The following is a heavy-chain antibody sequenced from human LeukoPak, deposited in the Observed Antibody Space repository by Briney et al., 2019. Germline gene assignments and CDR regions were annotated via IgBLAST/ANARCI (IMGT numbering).Heavy chain of an antibody. CDR3: ARVYGSGYDFRGAFDI. J-gene: IGHJ3*02. CDR1: GYSISSGYY. CDR2: IDQSGST. Sequence: SETLSLTCTVSGYSISSGYYWGCIRQPPGKGLEWIGSIDQSGSTYYNPSLKSRVTISVDTSKNQFSLKLSSVTAADTAVYYCARVYGSGYDFRGAFDIWGQGTMVTVSS. D-gene: IGHD5-12*01. V-gene: IGHV4-38-2*02.